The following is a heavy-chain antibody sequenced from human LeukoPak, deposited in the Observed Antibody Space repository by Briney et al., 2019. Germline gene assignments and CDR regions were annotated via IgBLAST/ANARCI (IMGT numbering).Heavy chain of an antibody. D-gene: IGHD3-22*01. CDR3: ARPLASGDSSGYEVYY. CDR1: GYSFTSYW. V-gene: IGHV5-51*01. Sequence: GESLKISCKGSGYSFTSYWIGWVRQMPGKGLGWMGIIYPGDSDTRYSPSFQGQVTISADKSLSTAYLQWSSLKASDTAMYYCARPLASGDSSGYEVYYWGQGTLVTVSS. CDR2: IYPGDSDT. J-gene: IGHJ4*02.